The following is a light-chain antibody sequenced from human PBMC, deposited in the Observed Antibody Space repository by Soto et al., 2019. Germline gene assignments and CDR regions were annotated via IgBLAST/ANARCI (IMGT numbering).Light chain of an antibody. CDR3: SSYTGSNTYV. J-gene: IGLJ1*01. CDR2: DVS. CDR1: ISDVSGYNF. Sequence: QSVLTQPASLSGSPGQSITISCTGTISDVSGYNFVSWYQQYPGEAPKLMIYDVSNRPSGVSNRFSGSKSGNTASLTISGLQAEDEDDYYCSSYTGSNTYVFGTGTKVTVL. V-gene: IGLV2-14*03.